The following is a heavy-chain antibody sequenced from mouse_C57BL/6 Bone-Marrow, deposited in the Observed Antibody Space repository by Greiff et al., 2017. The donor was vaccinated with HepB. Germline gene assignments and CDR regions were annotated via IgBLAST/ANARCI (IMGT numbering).Heavy chain of an antibody. CDR1: GYSITSDY. CDR3: ARTCYYYGSSFYAMDY. CDR2: ISYSGST. V-gene: IGHV3-8*01. D-gene: IGHD1-1*01. J-gene: IGHJ4*01. Sequence: EVQLQQSGPGLAKPSQTLSLTCSVTGYSITSDYWNWIRKFPGNKLEYMGYISYSGSTYYNPSLKSRISITRDTSKNQYYLQLNSVTTEDTATYYCARTCYYYGSSFYAMDYWGQGTSVTVSS.